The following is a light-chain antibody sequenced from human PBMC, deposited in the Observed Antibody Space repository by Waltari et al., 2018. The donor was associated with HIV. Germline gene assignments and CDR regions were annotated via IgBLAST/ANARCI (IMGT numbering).Light chain of an antibody. J-gene: IGLJ1*01. CDR3: NSFSSRNSYV. CDR2: DVN. V-gene: IGLV2-14*03. Sequence: QSALTQPASVSGSPGQSITISFTGTRRDVAAYNYVSWYQQHTGKAPKVIIYDVNSRPLGISNRFSGSKSGNTASLTISGLQAEDEADYYCNSFSSRNSYVFGTGTTVTV. CDR1: RRDVAAYNY.